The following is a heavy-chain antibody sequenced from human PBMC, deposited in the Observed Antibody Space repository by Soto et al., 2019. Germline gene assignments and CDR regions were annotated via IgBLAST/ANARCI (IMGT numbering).Heavy chain of an antibody. D-gene: IGHD6-6*01. CDR2: IKGSGGSI. CDR3: VKAWDGGSSIFQN. J-gene: IGHJ4*02. V-gene: IGHV3-23*01. CDR1: GFTFTSYA. Sequence: PGGSLRLSCAASGFTFTSYAMSWVRQAPGKGLEWVSTIKGSGGSIYYTDSVKGRFTISKDNSNNTLYLQMNSLRADDTAIYYCVKAWDGGSSIFQNWGLGSLVTVSS.